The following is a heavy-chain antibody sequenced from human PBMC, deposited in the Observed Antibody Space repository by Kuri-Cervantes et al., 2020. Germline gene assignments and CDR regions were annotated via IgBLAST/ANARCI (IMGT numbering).Heavy chain of an antibody. CDR3: ARGTYYDILTGYSGFDY. CDR1: GFTFSSYG. J-gene: IGHJ4*02. V-gene: IGHV3-74*01. CDR2: INSDGSST. Sequence: GESLKISCAASGFTFSSYGMHWVRQAPGKGLVWVSRINSDGSSTSYADSVKGRFTISRDNAKNTLYLQMNSLRAEDTAVYYCARGTYYDILTGYSGFDYWGQGTLVTVSS. D-gene: IGHD3-9*01.